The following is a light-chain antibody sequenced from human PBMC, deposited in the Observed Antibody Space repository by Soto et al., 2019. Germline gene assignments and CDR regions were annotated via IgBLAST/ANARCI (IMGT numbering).Light chain of an antibody. CDR3: QQYDKWPYT. Sequence: EIVLTQSPATLSVSPGERATLSCRTSQSVGSNLAWYQQKPGQAPRLLMHGAFIRAPGFPVRFRGTGSGSEFTLTISSLQSEDGALYYCQQYDKWPYTFGQGTNLEIK. CDR2: GAF. CDR1: QSVGSN. J-gene: IGKJ2*01. V-gene: IGKV3-15*01.